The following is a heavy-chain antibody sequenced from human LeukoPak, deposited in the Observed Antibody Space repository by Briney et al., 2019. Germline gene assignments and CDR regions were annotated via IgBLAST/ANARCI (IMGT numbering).Heavy chain of an antibody. CDR2: IYHSGIT. V-gene: IGHV4-38-2*01. D-gene: IGHD6-25*01. CDR3: ARQYTSGSGYYFDY. Sequence: PSETLSLTCAVSAYSTSSGYYWGWIRQPPGKGLEWIASIYHSGITYYNPSLKSRVTISVDTSKNHFSLKVSSVTAADSAVYYCARQYTSGSGYYFDYWGQGALVSVSS. J-gene: IGHJ4*02. CDR1: AYSTSSGYY.